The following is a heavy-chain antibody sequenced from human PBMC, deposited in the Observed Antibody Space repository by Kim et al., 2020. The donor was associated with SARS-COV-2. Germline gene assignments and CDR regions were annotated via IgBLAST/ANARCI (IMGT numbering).Heavy chain of an antibody. Sequence: GGSLRLSCSASGVTLNNYAMTWVRQAPGKGLEWVAGLTINGRDTYYADSVKGRFTISRDDSSNTLYLQMNSLRAEDTATYYCTKAKAQYQAFFDYWGQG. J-gene: IGHJ4*02. CDR1: GVTLNNYA. CDR3: TKAKAQYQAFFDY. V-gene: IGHV3-23*01. CDR2: LTINGRDT.